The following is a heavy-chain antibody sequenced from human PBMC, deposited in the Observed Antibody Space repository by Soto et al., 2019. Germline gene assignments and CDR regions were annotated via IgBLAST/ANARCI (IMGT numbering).Heavy chain of an antibody. J-gene: IGHJ4*02. D-gene: IGHD2-15*01. CDR3: ARFESSVVRRSFDY. CDR2: TNWNGGSR. CDR1: GFTFDDYG. Sequence: GGSLRLSCEASGFTFDDYGMSWVRQAPGKGLEWVSGTNWNGGSRGYADSVKGRFTISRDNAKNSLYLQMNSLRAEDTALYYCARFESSVVRRSFDYWGKGTLVTVYS. V-gene: IGHV3-20*04.